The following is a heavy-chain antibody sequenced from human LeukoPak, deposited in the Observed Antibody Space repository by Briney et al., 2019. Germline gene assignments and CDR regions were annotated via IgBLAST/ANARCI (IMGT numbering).Heavy chain of an antibody. V-gene: IGHV4-59*11. J-gene: IGHJ5*01. CDR1: GGSITSHF. CDR3: ARLVWLGESPGSWFDS. CDR2: IHYSGST. Sequence: SETLSLTCSVSGGSITSHFWSWIRQPPGKGLEWIGYIHYSGSTNYNPSLKSRVTISPDTSKNQLFLKLSSVTAADTAVYYCARLVWLGESPGSWFDSWGQGTPVTVSS. D-gene: IGHD3-10*01.